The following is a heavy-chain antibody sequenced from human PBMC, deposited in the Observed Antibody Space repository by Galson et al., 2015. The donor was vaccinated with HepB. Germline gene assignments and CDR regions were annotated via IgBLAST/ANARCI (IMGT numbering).Heavy chain of an antibody. Sequence: SVKVSCKASGGTFSSYAISWVRQAPGQGLEWVGGIIPILGIANYAQKFQGRVTITADKSTSTAYMELSSLRSEDTAVYYCARFPYSSGWSSLSYWGQGTLVTVSS. CDR3: ARFPYSSGWSSLSY. D-gene: IGHD6-19*01. J-gene: IGHJ4*02. V-gene: IGHV1-69*10. CDR2: IIPILGIA. CDR1: GGTFSSYA.